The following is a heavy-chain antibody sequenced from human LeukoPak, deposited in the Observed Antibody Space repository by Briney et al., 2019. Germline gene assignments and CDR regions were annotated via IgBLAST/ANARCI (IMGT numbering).Heavy chain of an antibody. CDR2: IYYSGST. CDR1: GGSISSYY. Sequence: SQTLSLTCTVSGGSISSYYWSWIRQPPGKGLEWIGYIYYSGSTNYNPSLKSRVTISVDTSKNQFSLKLSSVTAADTAVYYCARASASTPIAPFDYWGQGTLVTVSS. J-gene: IGHJ4*02. CDR3: ARASASTPIAPFDY. D-gene: IGHD2-2*01. V-gene: IGHV4-59*01.